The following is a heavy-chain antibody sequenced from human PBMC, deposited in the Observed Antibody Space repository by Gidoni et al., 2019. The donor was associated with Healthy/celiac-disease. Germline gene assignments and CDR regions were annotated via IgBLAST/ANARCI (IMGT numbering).Heavy chain of an antibody. J-gene: IGHJ4*02. D-gene: IGHD3-10*01. Sequence: ITLRESGPTLVNPTQTVTLTCTFAGFSLSTSGVGVAWIRQPPGTALEWLALIYCNDDKRYSTSLKSRLTSTKDNYKIQVVMTITNMDPVDTDTYDCAHSRASNYYGSGNDDWYDIDDWGQGTLVTVSS. CDR2: IYCNDDK. V-gene: IGHV2-5*01. CDR3: AHSRASNYYGSGNDDWYDIDD. CDR1: GFSLSTSGVG.